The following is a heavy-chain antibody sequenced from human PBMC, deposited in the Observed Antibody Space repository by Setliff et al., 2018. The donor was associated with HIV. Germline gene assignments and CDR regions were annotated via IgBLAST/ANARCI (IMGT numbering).Heavy chain of an antibody. Sequence: GASVKVSCKASGYTFTTHDNTHDINWVRQAPGQGLEWMGWMSPNSDNRAYAQKFQGRVTMTRDTSISTAYMELSSLRSEDTAVYYCAKNIAGVCYSGLDYWGQGALVTVSS. CDR3: AKNIAGVCYSGLDY. CDR1: GYTFTTHD. D-gene: IGHD2-15*01. J-gene: IGHJ4*02. V-gene: IGHV1-8*01. CDR2: MSPNSDNR.